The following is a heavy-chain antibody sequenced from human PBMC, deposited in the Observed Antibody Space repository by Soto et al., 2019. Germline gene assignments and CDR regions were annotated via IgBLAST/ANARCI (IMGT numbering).Heavy chain of an antibody. CDR2: INHGGST. CDR1: GGSFSGYY. D-gene: IGHD2-2*01. V-gene: IGHV4-34*01. CDR3: ARGLYCSSTSCYFHYNWFDP. J-gene: IGHJ5*02. Sequence: PSETLCLTCAVYGGSFSGYYCSWIRQPPGKGLEWIGEINHGGSTNYNPSLKSRVTISVDTSKNQFSLKLSSVTAADTAVYYCARGLYCSSTSCYFHYNWFDPWGQGTLVTVSS.